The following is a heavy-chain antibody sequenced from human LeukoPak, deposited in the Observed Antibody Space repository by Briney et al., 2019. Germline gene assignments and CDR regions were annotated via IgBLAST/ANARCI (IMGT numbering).Heavy chain of an antibody. D-gene: IGHD3-3*01. CDR3: ARSDPATYYDFWSGPPHYYMDV. Sequence: SETLSLTCALYGGSFSGYYSSWIRHPPGNGLECIGEINHSGSTNYNPSLKSRVTISVDTSKNQFSLKLSSVTAADTAVYYCARSDPATYYDFWSGPPHYYMDVWGKGTTVTVSS. V-gene: IGHV4-34*01. CDR2: INHSGST. CDR1: GGSFSGYY. J-gene: IGHJ6*03.